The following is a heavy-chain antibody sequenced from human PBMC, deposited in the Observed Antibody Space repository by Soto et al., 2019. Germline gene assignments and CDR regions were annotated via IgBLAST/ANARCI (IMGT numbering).Heavy chain of an antibody. D-gene: IGHD3-10*01. Sequence: LRLSCAASGFTFRDNYMSWIRQAPGKGLEWVSYISSSGSTIYYADSVKGRFTISRDNAKNSLYLQMNSLRAEDTAVYYCARDGVRGVITSFFAPWGQEPLVTVSS. CDR1: GFTFRDNY. CDR3: ARDGVRGVITSFFAP. CDR2: ISSSGSTI. J-gene: IGHJ5*02. V-gene: IGHV3-11*01.